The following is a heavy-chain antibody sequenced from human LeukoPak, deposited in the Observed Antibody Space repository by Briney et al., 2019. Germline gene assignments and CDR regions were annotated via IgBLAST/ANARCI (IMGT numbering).Heavy chain of an antibody. J-gene: IGHJ4*02. V-gene: IGHV1-46*01. Sequence: ASVKVSCKASGYTFTSYYMHWVRQAPGQGLEGMGIINPSGGSTSYAQKFQGRVTMTRDMSTSTVYMELSSLRSEDTAVYYCASLAVGSGSYYNSDYWGQGTLVTVSS. CDR1: GYTFTSYY. CDR3: ASLAVGSGSYYNSDY. CDR2: INPSGGST. D-gene: IGHD3-10*01.